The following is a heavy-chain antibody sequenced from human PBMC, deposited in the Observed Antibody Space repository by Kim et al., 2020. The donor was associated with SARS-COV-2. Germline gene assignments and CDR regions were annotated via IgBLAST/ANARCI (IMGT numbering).Heavy chain of an antibody. V-gene: IGHV4-34*01. CDR3: ARGPNWFDP. CDR1: GGSFSGYY. Sequence: SETLSLTCAVYGGSFSGYYWSWIRQPPGKGLEWIGEINHSGSTNYNPSLKSRVTISVDTSKNQFSLKLSSVTAADTAVYYCARGPNWFDPWCQGTLATVS. J-gene: IGHJ5*02. CDR2: INHSGST.